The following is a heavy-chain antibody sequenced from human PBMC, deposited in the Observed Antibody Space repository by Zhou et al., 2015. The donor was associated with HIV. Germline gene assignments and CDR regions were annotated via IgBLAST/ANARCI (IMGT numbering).Heavy chain of an antibody. D-gene: IGHD4-11*01. V-gene: IGHV1-69*06. CDR1: GGSFSNDG. Sequence: QVQLVQSGAEVKKPGSSVKVSCKASGGSFSNDGITWVRQAPGQGLEWMGGIIPIFGTADYAQKFQDRVTITADTSTNTAYMEMRSLTSEDTAVFYCARGGDYSNYGSQYHGMDVWGQGTTVTVSS. CDR2: IIPIFGTA. J-gene: IGHJ6*02. CDR3: ARGGDYSNYGSQYHGMDV.